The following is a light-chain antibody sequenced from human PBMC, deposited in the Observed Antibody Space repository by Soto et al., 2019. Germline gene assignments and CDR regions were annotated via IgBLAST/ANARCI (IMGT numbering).Light chain of an antibody. CDR1: QGIRND. CDR3: QQYNSYPKT. V-gene: IGKV1-6*01. Sequence: AIQMTQSPSSLSASVGDRVTITCRASQGIRNDLDWFQQKPGKAPKLLIYAASNLQSGVPARFSGSGSGTDFTLTISSLQPEDFATYYCQQYNSYPKTFGQGTKVEIK. J-gene: IGKJ1*01. CDR2: AAS.